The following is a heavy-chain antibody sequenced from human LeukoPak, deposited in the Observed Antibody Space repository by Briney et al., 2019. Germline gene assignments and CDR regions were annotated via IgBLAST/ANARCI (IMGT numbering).Heavy chain of an antibody. D-gene: IGHD3-10*01. CDR3: AGNLAPRGYGPGSYSV. V-gene: IGHV1-18*01. Sequence: ASVKVSCKASGYTFTSYGISWVRQAPGQGLEWMGWISAYNGNTNYAQKLQGRVTMTTDTSTSTAYMELRSLRSDDTAVYYCAGNLAPRGYGPGSYSVWGQGTLVTVSS. CDR2: ISAYNGNT. CDR1: GYTFTSYG. J-gene: IGHJ4*02.